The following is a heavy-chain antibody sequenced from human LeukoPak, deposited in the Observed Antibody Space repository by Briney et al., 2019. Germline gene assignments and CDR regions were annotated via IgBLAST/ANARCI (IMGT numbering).Heavy chain of an antibody. CDR1: GGSISSGDYY. CDR2: IYYSGST. Sequence: SQTLSLTCTVSGGSISSGDYYWSWIRQPPGKGLEWIGYIYYSGSTYYNPSLKSRVTISVDTSKNQFSLKLSSVTAADTAVYYCARERSSGYYLRYFDLWGRGTLVTVSS. J-gene: IGHJ2*01. V-gene: IGHV4-30-4*01. CDR3: ARERSSGYYLRYFDL. D-gene: IGHD3-22*01.